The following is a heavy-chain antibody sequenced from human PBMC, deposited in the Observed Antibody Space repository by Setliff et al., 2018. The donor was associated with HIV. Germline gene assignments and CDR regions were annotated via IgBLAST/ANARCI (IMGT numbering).Heavy chain of an antibody. J-gene: IGHJ4*02. CDR1: GFTFSYYT. Sequence: PGGSLRLSCAASGFTFSYYTMHWIRQTPANGLEWVAVISYDGNSQYSADYVKGRFTLTRDNFSNTLYLQMNSLRPDDTAVYYCARVQQQLLQEDDYFDYWGQGTLVTVSS. V-gene: IGHV3-30*04. D-gene: IGHD6-13*01. CDR2: ISYDGNSQ. CDR3: ARVQQQLLQEDDYFDY.